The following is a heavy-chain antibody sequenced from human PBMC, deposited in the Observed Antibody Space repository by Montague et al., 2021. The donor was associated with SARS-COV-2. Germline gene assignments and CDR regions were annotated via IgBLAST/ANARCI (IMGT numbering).Heavy chain of an antibody. D-gene: IGHD1-14*01. CDR3: ARQDNREGGFDI. CDR2: VHDSGST. Sequence: SETLSLTCSVSGGSIRNYFWSWIRQPPGKGLEWIGYVHDSGSTIYNPPLSSRVTIPVDTSKNQFSLKMSSVTAADTAVYYCARQDNREGGFDIWGQGTKVIVSS. J-gene: IGHJ3*02. CDR1: GGSIRNYF. V-gene: IGHV4-59*08.